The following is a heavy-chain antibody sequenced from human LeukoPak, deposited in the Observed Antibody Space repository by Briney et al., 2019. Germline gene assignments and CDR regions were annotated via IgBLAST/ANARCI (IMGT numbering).Heavy chain of an antibody. J-gene: IGHJ4*02. D-gene: IGHD6-13*01. CDR1: GFSFSNYW. CDR3: AKSASSSWFDY. V-gene: IGHV3-23*01. Sequence: PGGSLRLSCAASGFSFSNYWMTWVRQAPGKGLEWVSAISGSGGSTYYADSVKGRFTISRDNSKNTLYLQMNSLRAEDTAVYYCAKSASSSWFDYWGQGTLVTVSS. CDR2: ISGSGGST.